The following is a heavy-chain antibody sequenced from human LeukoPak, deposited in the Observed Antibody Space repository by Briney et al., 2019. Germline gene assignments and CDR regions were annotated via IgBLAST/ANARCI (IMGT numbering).Heavy chain of an antibody. J-gene: IGHJ4*02. CDR1: AFTFSSYA. Sequence: GGSLRLSCAASAFTFSSYAMSWVRQAPGKGLEWVSAISGSGGSTYYADSVKGRFTISRDNSKNTLYLQMNSLRAEDTAVYYCAKDPSIGVVPAAKFDYWVQGTLVTVSS. CDR3: AKDPSIGVVPAAKFDY. CDR2: ISGSGGST. V-gene: IGHV3-23*01. D-gene: IGHD2-2*01.